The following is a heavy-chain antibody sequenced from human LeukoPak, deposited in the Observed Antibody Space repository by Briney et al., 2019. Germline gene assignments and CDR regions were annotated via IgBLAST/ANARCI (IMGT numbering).Heavy chain of an antibody. J-gene: IGHJ6*03. CDR2: IIPIFGTA. CDR1: GGTFSSYA. Sequence: SVKVSCKASGGTFSSYAISWVRQAPGQGLEWMGGIIPIFGTANYAQKFQGRVTITADESTSTAYMELSSLRSEDTAVYYCARDSTRYQLLYGRDYYYYYMDVWGKGTTVTVSS. V-gene: IGHV1-69*13. D-gene: IGHD2-2*02. CDR3: ARDSTRYQLLYGRDYYYYYMDV.